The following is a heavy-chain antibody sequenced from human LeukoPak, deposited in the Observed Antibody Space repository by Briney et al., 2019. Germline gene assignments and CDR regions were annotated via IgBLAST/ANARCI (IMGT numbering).Heavy chain of an antibody. CDR2: ISDDGTNK. CDR3: ARGDYPPSYDFWSGYFLV. J-gene: IGHJ6*02. V-gene: IGHV3-30-3*01. Sequence: GGSLRLSCAVSGFTFSSYTIHWVRQAPGKGLEWVALISDDGTNKYYVDSVKGRFTISRDNSKNTLYLQMNSLRAEDTAVYYCARGDYPPSYDFWSGYFLVWGQGTTVTVSS. D-gene: IGHD3-3*01. CDR1: GFTFSSYT.